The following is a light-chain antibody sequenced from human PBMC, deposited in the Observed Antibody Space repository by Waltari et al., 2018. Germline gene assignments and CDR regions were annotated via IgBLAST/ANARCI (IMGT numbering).Light chain of an antibody. J-gene: IGLJ1*01. Sequence: QSALTQPRSVSGSPGQSVTISCTGTSRDVGGYQYVSWFQQHPGKVPKLLIYDVSERPSDVPHRFSGSKSANTASLTISGLQTEDEADYYCCSFAGSYTYVFGTGTRVTVL. CDR3: CSFAGSYTYV. CDR2: DVS. CDR1: SRDVGGYQY. V-gene: IGLV2-11*01.